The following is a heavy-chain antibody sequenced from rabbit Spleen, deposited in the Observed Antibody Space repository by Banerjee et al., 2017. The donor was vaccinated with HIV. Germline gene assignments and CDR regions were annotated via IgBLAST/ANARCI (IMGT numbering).Heavy chain of an antibody. V-gene: IGHV1S45*01. CDR1: GFSFSSSYY. D-gene: IGHD3-1*01. J-gene: IGHJ3*01. Sequence: QEQLEESGGDLVKPEGSLTLTCTASGFSFSSSYYMCWVRQAPGKGLEWIGCIYTSSGNTYYASWAKGRFTISKTSSTTVTLQMTSLTAADTATYFCARAFTSTGLWGQGTLVTVS. CDR3: ARAFTSTGL. CDR2: IYTSSGNT.